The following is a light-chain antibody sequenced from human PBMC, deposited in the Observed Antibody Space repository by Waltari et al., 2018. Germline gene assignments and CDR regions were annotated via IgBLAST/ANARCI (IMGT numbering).Light chain of an antibody. CDR1: QSLVCTDGISD. V-gene: IGKV2-30*01. CDR2: KVS. J-gene: IGKJ5*01. CDR3: MQATXXPVT. Sequence: QSLVCTDGISDLNWFHQRRGQAPRRLIYKVSNRDSGVPDRFSGSGSGTDFTLMISSVEADDVGVYFCMQATXXPVTFGQGTRLEIK.